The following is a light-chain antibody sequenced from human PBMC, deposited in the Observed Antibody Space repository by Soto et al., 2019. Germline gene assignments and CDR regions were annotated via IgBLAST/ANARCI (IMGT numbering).Light chain of an antibody. CDR1: SANIGAAYN. V-gene: IGLV1-40*01. CDR3: QSYDSSLSGYV. CDR2: GNN. Sequence: QSVLTQPPSVSGAPGQRVTISCTGSSANIGAAYNVDWYQQLPGTAPTLLIDGNNNRPSGVPARFSGSKSGPSASLAIAGLQAEDEGDYYCQSYDSSLSGYVFGTGTRSPS. J-gene: IGLJ1*01.